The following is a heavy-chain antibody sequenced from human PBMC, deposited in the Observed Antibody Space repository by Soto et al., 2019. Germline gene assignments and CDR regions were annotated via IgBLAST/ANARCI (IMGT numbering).Heavy chain of an antibody. CDR3: AKEKGDIVVVVAATHFDY. Sequence: QVQLVESGGGVVQPGRFLRLSCAASGFTFSSYGMHWVRQAPGKGLEWVAVISYDGSNKYYADSVKGRFTISRDNSKNTLYLQMNSLRAEDTAVYYCAKEKGDIVVVVAATHFDYWGQGTLVTVSS. D-gene: IGHD2-15*01. CDR2: ISYDGSNK. J-gene: IGHJ4*02. V-gene: IGHV3-30*18. CDR1: GFTFSSYG.